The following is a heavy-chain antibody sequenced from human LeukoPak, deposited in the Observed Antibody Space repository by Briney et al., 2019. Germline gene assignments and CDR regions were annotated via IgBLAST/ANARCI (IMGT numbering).Heavy chain of an antibody. CDR2: ISGRGDIT. Sequence: PGGSLRLSCAASGFTFSSYAMNWVRQAPGKGLEWVSAISGRGDITYYTDSVKGWFTISRDTSRSTLYLQMSSLRAEDTAVYYCTKDLAFCGGDCYSGADNWGQGALVTVSS. CDR3: TKDLAFCGGDCYSGADN. CDR1: GFTFSSYA. V-gene: IGHV3-23*01. D-gene: IGHD2-21*01. J-gene: IGHJ4*02.